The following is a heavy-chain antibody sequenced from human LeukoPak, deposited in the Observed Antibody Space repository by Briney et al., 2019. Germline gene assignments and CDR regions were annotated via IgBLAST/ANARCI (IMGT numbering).Heavy chain of an antibody. CDR2: IIPIFGTA. CDR1: GRTFSSYA. CDR3: ARDYGANIAFDI. D-gene: IGHD2/OR15-2a*01. J-gene: IGHJ3*02. Sequence: ASVKVSCKPSGRTFSSYAISWVRQAPGQGLEWMGGIIPIFGTANYAQKFQRRVTITADKSTSTAYMGLRSMRSEDTAVYYCARDYGANIAFDIWGKGTMVTVSS. V-gene: IGHV1-69*06.